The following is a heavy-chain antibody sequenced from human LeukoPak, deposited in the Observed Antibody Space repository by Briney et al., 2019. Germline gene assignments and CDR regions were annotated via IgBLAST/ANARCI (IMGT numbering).Heavy chain of an antibody. CDR2: ISSSSSYT. V-gene: IGHV3-11*06. CDR3: ARAPLTQSDFDY. CDR1: GFTFSDYY. J-gene: IGHJ4*02. D-gene: IGHD1-14*01. Sequence: PGGSLRLSCAASGFTFSDYYMSWIRQAPGKGLEWVSYISSSSSYTNYADSVKGRFTISRDNAKNSLYLQMSSLRAEDTAVYYCARAPLTQSDFDYWGQGTLVTVSS.